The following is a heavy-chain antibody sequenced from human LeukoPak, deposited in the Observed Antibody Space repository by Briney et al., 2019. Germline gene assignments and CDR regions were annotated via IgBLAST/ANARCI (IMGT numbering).Heavy chain of an antibody. CDR3: AREVNPLDSSGYYYVDY. CDR2: IYTSGST. D-gene: IGHD3-22*01. V-gene: IGHV4-4*08. CDR1: GGSISSYY. Sequence: PSETLSLTCTVSGGSISSYYWSWIRQPPGKGLEWIGRIYTSGSTNYNPSLKSRVTISVDTSKNQFSLKLSSVTAADTAVYYCAREVNPLDSSGYYYVDYWGQGTLVTVSS. J-gene: IGHJ4*02.